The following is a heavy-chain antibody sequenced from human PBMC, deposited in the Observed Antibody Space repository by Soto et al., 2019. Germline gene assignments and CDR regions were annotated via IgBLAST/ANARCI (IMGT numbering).Heavy chain of an antibody. D-gene: IGHD3-22*01. CDR2: INHSGST. Sequence: TSETLSLTCAVYGGSFSGYYWSWIRQPPGKGLEWIGEINHSGSTNYNPSLKSRVTISVDTSKNQFSLKLSSVTAADTAEYYCASRGWLFPKPIYYYYGMDVWGQGTTVTVSS. J-gene: IGHJ6*02. V-gene: IGHV4-34*01. CDR3: ASRGWLFPKPIYYYYGMDV. CDR1: GGSFSGYY.